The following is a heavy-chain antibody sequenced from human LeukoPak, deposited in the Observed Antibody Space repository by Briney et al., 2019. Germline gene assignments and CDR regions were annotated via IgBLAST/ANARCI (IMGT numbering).Heavy chain of an antibody. V-gene: IGHV1-3*01. CDR2: INAGNGNT. CDR3: ARGIVGATREYYFDY. D-gene: IGHD1-26*01. Sequence: ASVKVSWKASGYTFTSYAMHWVRQAPGQRLEWMGWINAGNGNTKYSQKFQGRVTITRDTSASTAYMELSSLRSEDTAVYYCARGIVGATREYYFDYWGQGTLVTVSS. J-gene: IGHJ4*02. CDR1: GYTFTSYA.